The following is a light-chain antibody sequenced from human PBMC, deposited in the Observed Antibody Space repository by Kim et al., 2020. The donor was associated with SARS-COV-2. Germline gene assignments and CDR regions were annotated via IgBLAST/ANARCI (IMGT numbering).Light chain of an antibody. CDR2: RNN. Sequence: PGRRVTISCSGSSSNIGSNYVYWYQQLPGTAPKLLIYRNNQRPSGVPDRFSGSKSGTSASLAISGLRSEDEADYYCATWDDSLSGPLFGGGTQLTVL. V-gene: IGLV1-47*01. CDR3: ATWDDSLSGPL. CDR1: SSNIGSNY. J-gene: IGLJ2*01.